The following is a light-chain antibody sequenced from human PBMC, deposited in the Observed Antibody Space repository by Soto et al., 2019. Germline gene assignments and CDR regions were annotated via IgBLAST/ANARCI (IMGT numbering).Light chain of an antibody. CDR3: SSYAGSSIPVA. CDR1: SSDVGGYNF. Sequence: QSALTQPPSASGYPGQSVTISCTGASSDVGGYNFVSWYQHHPGKAPRLMIYDVTQRPSGVPDRFSASKSGNTASLTVSGLQVDYEAYYYCSSYAGSSIPVAFGGGTKLTVL. J-gene: IGLJ2*01. V-gene: IGLV2-8*01. CDR2: DVT.